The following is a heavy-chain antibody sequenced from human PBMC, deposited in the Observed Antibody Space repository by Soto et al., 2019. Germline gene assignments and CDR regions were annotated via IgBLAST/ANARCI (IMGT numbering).Heavy chain of an antibody. D-gene: IGHD1-1*01. CDR2: ISAYNGNT. J-gene: IGHJ4*02. V-gene: IGHV1-18*01. CDR1: GYTFTIYD. CDR3: ARGTGTTSEGSLFDY. Sequence: GASVKVSCKASGYTFTIYDINWVRQAPGQGLERMGWISAYNGNTNYAQKLQGRVTMTTDTSTSTTYMELMSLRSDDTAVYYCARGTGTTSEGSLFDYWGQGTLVTVPQ.